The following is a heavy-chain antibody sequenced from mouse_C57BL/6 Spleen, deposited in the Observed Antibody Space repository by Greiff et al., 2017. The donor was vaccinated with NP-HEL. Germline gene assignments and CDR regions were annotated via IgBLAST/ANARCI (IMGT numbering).Heavy chain of an antibody. CDR1: GFTFSDYG. CDR3: ASDYAYAMDY. D-gene: IGHD2-4*01. CDR2: ISSGSSTI. J-gene: IGHJ4*01. Sequence: EVMLVESGGGLVKPGGSLKLSCAASGFTFSDYGMHWVRQAPEKGLEWVAYISSGSSTIYYADTVKGRFTISRDNANNTLFLQMTSLRSEDTAMYYCASDYAYAMDYWGQGTSVTVSS. V-gene: IGHV5-17*01.